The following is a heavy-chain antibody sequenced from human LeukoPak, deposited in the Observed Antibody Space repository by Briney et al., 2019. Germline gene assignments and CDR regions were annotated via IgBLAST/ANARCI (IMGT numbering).Heavy chain of an antibody. CDR3: ARDHLGLWFGELPPNWFDP. D-gene: IGHD3-10*01. V-gene: IGHV1-2*02. J-gene: IGHJ5*02. CDR2: INPNSGGT. CDR1: GCTFTGYY. Sequence: ASVKVSCKASGCTFTGYYMHWVRQAPGQGLEWMGWINPNSGGTNYAQKFQGRVTMTRDTSISTAYMELSRLRSDDTAVYYCARDHLGLWFGELPPNWFDPWGQGTLVTVSS.